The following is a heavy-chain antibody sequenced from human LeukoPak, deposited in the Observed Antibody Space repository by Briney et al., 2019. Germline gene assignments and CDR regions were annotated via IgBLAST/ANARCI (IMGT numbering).Heavy chain of an antibody. CDR1: GFTFSSCA. J-gene: IGHJ6*02. Sequence: GGSLRLSCAASGFTFSSCAMNWVRQAPGRGLEWVSAIRGSGDNTYYADSVRGRFTISRDNSKSTLYLQMNSLRAEDTAIYYCAKNMGPEYYYGMDVWGQGTTVTVSS. V-gene: IGHV3-23*01. CDR3: AKNMGPEYYYGMDV. D-gene: IGHD2/OR15-2a*01. CDR2: IRGSGDNT.